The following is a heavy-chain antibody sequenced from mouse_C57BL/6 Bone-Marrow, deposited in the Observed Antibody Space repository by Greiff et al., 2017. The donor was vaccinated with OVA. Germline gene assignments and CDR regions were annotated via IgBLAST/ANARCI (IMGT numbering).Heavy chain of an antibody. CDR2: INPNNGGT. Sequence: EVKLVESGPELVKPGASVKISCKASGYTFTDYYMNWVKQSHGKSLEWIGDINPNNGGTSYNQKFKGKATLTVDKSSSTAYMELSSLTSEDSAVYYCARGIYYYGSSHSFDYWGQGTTVTVSA. V-gene: IGHV1-26*01. CDR3: ARGIYYYGSSHSFDY. D-gene: IGHD1-1*01. CDR1: GYTFTDYY. J-gene: IGHJ2*01.